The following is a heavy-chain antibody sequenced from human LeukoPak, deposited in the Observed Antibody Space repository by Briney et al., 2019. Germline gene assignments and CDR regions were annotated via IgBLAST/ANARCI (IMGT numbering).Heavy chain of an antibody. CDR1: GSTISSYW. D-gene: IGHD6-13*01. CDR2: INQDGSKK. J-gene: IGHJ5*02. CDR3: AREITAAAGERPEIILFVP. V-gene: IGHV3-7*01. Sequence: GGSLRLSCAASGSTISSYWMSWVRQAPGKGLEWVSTINQDGSKKYYVDAMRGRITISRDNAKNAFYQQKNSLRADDTAVYYCAREITAAAGERPEIILFVPWGEGTLHPVS.